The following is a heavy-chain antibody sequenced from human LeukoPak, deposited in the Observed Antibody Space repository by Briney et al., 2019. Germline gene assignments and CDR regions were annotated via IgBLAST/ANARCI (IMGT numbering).Heavy chain of an antibody. V-gene: IGHV4-59*01. CDR2: IYYTGST. J-gene: IGHJ6*03. CDR3: ARVVYSGYDFRGAMDV. Sequence: SETLSLTCAVYGGSFSGYYWSWIRQPPRKGLEWIGYIYYTGSTNHNPSLKSRVTISVDTSKNQFSLKLSSVTAADTAVYYCARVVYSGYDFRGAMDVWGKGTTVTVSS. CDR1: GGSFSGYY. D-gene: IGHD5-12*01.